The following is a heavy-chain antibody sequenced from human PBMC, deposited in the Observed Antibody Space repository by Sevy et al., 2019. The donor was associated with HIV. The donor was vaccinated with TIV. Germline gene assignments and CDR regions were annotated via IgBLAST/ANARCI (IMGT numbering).Heavy chain of an antibody. Sequence: SETLSLTCTVSGGSISSGDYYWSWIRQPPGKGLEWIGYIYYSGSTDYNPSLKSRVTISVDTSKNQFSLKLSSVTAADTAVYYCARGGRYYDFWSGYSLKAYYFDYWGQGTLVTVSS. CDR1: GGSISSGDYY. CDR2: IYYSGST. CDR3: ARGGRYYDFWSGYSLKAYYFDY. V-gene: IGHV4-30-4*01. J-gene: IGHJ4*02. D-gene: IGHD3-3*01.